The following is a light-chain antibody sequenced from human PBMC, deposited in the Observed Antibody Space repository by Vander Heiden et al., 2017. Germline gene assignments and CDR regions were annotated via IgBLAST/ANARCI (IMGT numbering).Light chain of an antibody. V-gene: IGLV1-44*01. CDR3: AAWDDSLNVHYV. J-gene: IGLJ1*01. CDR2: TNN. Sequence: LGQRVTTSCSGSSSNIGSNTVNWYQQHPGTAPKLLIYTNNQRPSGVPDRFSGSKSGTSASLAISGLQSEDEADYYCAAWDDSLNVHYVFGTGTKVTVL. CDR1: SSNIGSNT.